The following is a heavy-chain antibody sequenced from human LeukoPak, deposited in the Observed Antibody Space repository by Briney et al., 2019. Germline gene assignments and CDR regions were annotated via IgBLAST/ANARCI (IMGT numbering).Heavy chain of an antibody. D-gene: IGHD3-10*01. V-gene: IGHV4-34*01. CDR2: INHSGST. CDR1: DGSFSGYY. Sequence: SETLSLTCAVYDGSFSGYYWSWIRQPPGKGLEWIGEINHSGSTNYNPSLKSRVTISVDTSKNQFSLKLSSVTAADTAVYYCARHPPYYYGSGSYYNRPGYFDYWGQGTLVTVSS. J-gene: IGHJ4*02. CDR3: ARHPPYYYGSGSYYNRPGYFDY.